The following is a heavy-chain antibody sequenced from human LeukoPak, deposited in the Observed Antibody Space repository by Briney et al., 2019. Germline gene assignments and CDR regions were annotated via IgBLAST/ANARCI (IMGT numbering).Heavy chain of an antibody. V-gene: IGHV1-2*02. CDR3: ARDYGSSWPIDY. J-gene: IGHJ4*02. CDR1: GYTFTGYY. CDR2: INPNSGGT. D-gene: IGHD6-13*01. Sequence: GASLKVSCKASGYTFTGYYMHWVRQAPGQGLEWMGWINPNSGGTNYAQKFQGRVTMTRDTSISTAYMELSRLRSDDTAVYYCARDYGSSWPIDYWGRGTPVTVSS.